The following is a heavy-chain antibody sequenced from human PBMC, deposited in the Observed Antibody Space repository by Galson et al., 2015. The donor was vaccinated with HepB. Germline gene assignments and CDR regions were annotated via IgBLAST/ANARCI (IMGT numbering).Heavy chain of an antibody. J-gene: IGHJ3*02. CDR1: GFTFSSYS. V-gene: IGHV3-21*01. CDR3: ARDSNPVPFNYDFWSGPPLWGAFDI. Sequence: SLRLSCAASGFTFSSYSMNWVRQAPGKGLEWVSSISSSSSYIYYADSVKGRFTISRDNAKNSLYLQMNSLRAEDTAVYYCARDSNPVPFNYDFWSGPPLWGAFDIWGQGTMVTVSS. D-gene: IGHD3-3*01. CDR2: ISSSSSYI.